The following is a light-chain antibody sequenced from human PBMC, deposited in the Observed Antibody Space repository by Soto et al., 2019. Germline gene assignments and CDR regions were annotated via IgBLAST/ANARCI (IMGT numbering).Light chain of an antibody. CDR1: LDISTS. J-gene: IGKJ5*01. Sequence: RLTQSPSILSDSVGDTVTISCPPSLDISTSLAWYQHKPWKAPTLLIFGASSLHNGVPPRFAGSGSGSEFTLTISRLQPDDFATYYCQHYTLYSAPFGQGTRV. CDR2: GAS. CDR3: QHYTLYSAP. V-gene: IGKV1-5*01.